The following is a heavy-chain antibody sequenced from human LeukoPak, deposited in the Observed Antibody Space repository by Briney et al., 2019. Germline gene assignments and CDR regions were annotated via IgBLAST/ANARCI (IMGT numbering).Heavy chain of an antibody. CDR1: GDSVSSNSAA. CDR2: TYYRSKWYN. CDR3: ARDPSVIACTGTTWFDP. Sequence: SQTLSLTCAISGDSVSSNSAAWNWIRQSPSRGLEWLGRTYYRSKWYNDYAVSVKSRITINPDTSKNQFSLQLNSVTPEDTAVYNCARDPSVIACTGTTWFDPWGQGTQVTVSS. J-gene: IGHJ5*02. D-gene: IGHD2-21*01. V-gene: IGHV6-1*01.